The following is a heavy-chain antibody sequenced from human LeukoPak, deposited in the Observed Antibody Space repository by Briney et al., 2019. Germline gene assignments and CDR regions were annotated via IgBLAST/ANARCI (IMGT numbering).Heavy chain of an antibody. CDR2: ISYSGE. CDR1: GFTFTDYA. Sequence: PGGSLRLSCAASGFTFTDYAFHWVRQARGKGLEWVTIISYSGESYADSVRGRFAISRDNSKNTVYLQMNSLRAEDTAVYYCARQRGDYWGQGTLVTVSS. V-gene: IGHV3-30*07. J-gene: IGHJ4*02. CDR3: ARQRGDY.